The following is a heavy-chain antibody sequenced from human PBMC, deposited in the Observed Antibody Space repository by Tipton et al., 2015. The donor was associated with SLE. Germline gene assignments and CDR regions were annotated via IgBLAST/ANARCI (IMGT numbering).Heavy chain of an antibody. V-gene: IGHV3-30*04. Sequence: QVQLVQSGGGVVQPGRSLRLSCAASGFTFSSYAMHWVRQAPGKGLEWVAVISYDGSNKYYADPVKGRFTISRDNSKNTLYLQMNSLRPEDTAVYYCARSRGGDGSIAAYYFDCWGQGTLVTVSS. CDR2: ISYDGSNK. CDR1: GFTFSSYA. D-gene: IGHD2-21*01. J-gene: IGHJ4*02. CDR3: ARSRGGDGSIAAYYFDC.